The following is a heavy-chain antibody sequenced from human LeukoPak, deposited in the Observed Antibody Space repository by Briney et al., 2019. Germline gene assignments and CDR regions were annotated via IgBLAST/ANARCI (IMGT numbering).Heavy chain of an antibody. V-gene: IGHV3-48*04. Sequence: GGSLRLSCAVSGFTFSDYTMDWVRQAPGKGLEWLSYISSSSSTIYYADSVKGRFTISRDNAKNSLYLQMNSLRAEDTAVYYCAVGNDILTGYSYWGQGTLVTVSS. J-gene: IGHJ4*02. D-gene: IGHD3-9*01. CDR3: AVGNDILTGYSY. CDR2: ISSSSSTI. CDR1: GFTFSDYT.